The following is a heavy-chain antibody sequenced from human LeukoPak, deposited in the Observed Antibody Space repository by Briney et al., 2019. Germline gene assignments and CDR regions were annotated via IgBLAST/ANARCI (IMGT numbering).Heavy chain of an antibody. D-gene: IGHD6-19*01. J-gene: IGHJ4*02. V-gene: IGHV4-4*07. CDR1: GGSISSYY. CDR3: ARGSSGWSPYDY. CDR2: ISTTGST. Sequence: SETLSLTCTLSGGSISSYYWSWIRQPAGQGLEWIGRISTTGSTNYTPSLTTRVAMSVDTSKNQFSLKLASVTAADTAVYYCARGSSGWSPYDYWGQGTLVTVS.